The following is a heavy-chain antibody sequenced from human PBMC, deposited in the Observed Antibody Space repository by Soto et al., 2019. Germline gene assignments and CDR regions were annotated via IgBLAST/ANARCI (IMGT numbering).Heavy chain of an antibody. CDR2: ISYSGST. J-gene: IGHJ6*03. Sequence: QLQLQESGPGLVKPSETLSLTCTVSGGSISSSSSSWGWIRQPPGKGLEWLGIISYSGSTYYSPSLKSRVPISVDASKNLFPLKLSSVTAADTAVYYCARTYVTDVVVVPASKDYMDVWGKGTTVTVSS. CDR3: ARTYVTDVVVVPASKDYMDV. V-gene: IGHV4-39*01. D-gene: IGHD2-2*01. CDR1: GGSISSSSSS.